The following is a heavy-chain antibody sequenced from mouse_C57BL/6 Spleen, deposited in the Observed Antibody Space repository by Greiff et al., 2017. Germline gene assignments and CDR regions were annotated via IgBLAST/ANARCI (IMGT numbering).Heavy chain of an antibody. V-gene: IGHV5-9*01. CDR2: ISGGGGNT. CDR3: ARRGDDYDDGHYFDY. J-gene: IGHJ2*01. D-gene: IGHD2-4*01. Sequence: VQVVESGGGLVKPGGSLKLSCAASGFTFSSYTMSWVRQTPEKRLEWVATISGGGGNTYYPDSVKGRFTISRDNAKNTLYLQMSSLRSEDTALYYCARRGDDYDDGHYFDYWGQGTTLTVSS. CDR1: GFTFSSYT.